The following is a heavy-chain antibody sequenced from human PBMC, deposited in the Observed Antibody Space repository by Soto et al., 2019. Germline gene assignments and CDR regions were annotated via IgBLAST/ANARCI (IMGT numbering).Heavy chain of an antibody. CDR3: ASDQTGYYYFDY. CDR2: LNPDGSRT. V-gene: IGHV3-74*01. D-gene: IGHD3-9*01. Sequence: EVQLVESGGGLVQPGGSLRLSCAASGFTFSRYWMHWVRQAPGKGLVWVSRLNPDGSRTSYADSVKGRFTISRDNAKNTLYLQMNSLRAEDTALYYCASDQTGYYYFDYWGQGTLVTVSS. CDR1: GFTFSRYW. J-gene: IGHJ4*02.